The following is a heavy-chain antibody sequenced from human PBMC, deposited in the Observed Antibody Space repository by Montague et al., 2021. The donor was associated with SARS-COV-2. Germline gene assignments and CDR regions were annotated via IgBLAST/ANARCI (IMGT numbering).Heavy chain of an antibody. D-gene: IGHD2-15*01. CDR1: GEPISGFF. Sequence: SETLSLTCSVSGEPISGFFWNWIRQPAGKGLEWIGRIYASGGTDYNPSLESRVTMSVDTSKNQFSLKVNSVTAADTAMYYCASGVVAAPPLLDYWGRGTLVTVSS. J-gene: IGHJ4*02. CDR2: IYASGGT. V-gene: IGHV4-4*07. CDR3: ASGVVAAPPLLDY.